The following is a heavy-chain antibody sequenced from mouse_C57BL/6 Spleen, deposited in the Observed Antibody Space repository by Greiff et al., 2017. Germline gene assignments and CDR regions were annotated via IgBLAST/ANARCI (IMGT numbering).Heavy chain of an antibody. CDR1: GFTFSSYA. V-gene: IGHV5-4*01. CDR3: AREGDPWYFDV. J-gene: IGHJ1*03. CDR2: ISDGGSYT. Sequence: EVKVVESGGGLVKPGGSLKLSCAASGFTFSSYAMSWVRQTPEKRLEWVATISDGGSYTYYPDNVKGRFTISRDNAKNNLYLQMSHLKSEDTAMYYCAREGDPWYFDVWGTGTTVTVSS.